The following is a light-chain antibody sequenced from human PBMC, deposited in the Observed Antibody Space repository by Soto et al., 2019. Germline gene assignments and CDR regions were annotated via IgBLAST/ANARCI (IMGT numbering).Light chain of an antibody. CDR2: DVS. J-gene: IGLJ1*01. Sequence: QSVLTQPRSVSGSPGQSVTISCTGTSSDFGGYNYVSWYQHHPGKAPKVMIYDVSERPSGVPERFSGSKSGNTASLTISGLQAEDEADYYCCSYAGTFYVFGTGTKVTVL. V-gene: IGLV2-11*01. CDR3: CSYAGTFYV. CDR1: SSDFGGYNY.